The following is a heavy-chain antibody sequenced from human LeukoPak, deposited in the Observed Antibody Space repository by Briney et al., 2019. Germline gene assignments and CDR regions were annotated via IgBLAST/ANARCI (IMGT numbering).Heavy chain of an antibody. J-gene: IGHJ4*02. CDR3: ARVMTTETVDY. CDR1: GFTFSSYA. CDR2: ISYDGSNK. D-gene: IGHD1-1*01. V-gene: IGHV3-30-3*01. Sequence: GRSLRLSCAASGFTFSSYAMHWVRQAPGKGLEWVAVISYDGSNKYYADSVKGRFTISRDNSKNTLYLQMNSLRAEYTAVYYCARVMTTETVDYWGQGTLVTVSS.